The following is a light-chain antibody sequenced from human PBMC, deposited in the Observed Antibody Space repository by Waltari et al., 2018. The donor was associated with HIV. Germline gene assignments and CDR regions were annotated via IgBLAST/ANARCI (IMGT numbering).Light chain of an antibody. V-gene: IGLV2-14*01. CDR2: DVS. Sequence: QSALTQPASVSASPGQSITISCTETSSGVGGYNYVSWYQQPPGEAPKGVIYDVSHPSSGVSRRFAGTKAGNTAFLTISGVQGEDEAHYYYSSYVSSKILVFGGGTRVTVL. J-gene: IGLJ2*01. CDR1: SSGVGGYNY. CDR3: SSYVSSKILV.